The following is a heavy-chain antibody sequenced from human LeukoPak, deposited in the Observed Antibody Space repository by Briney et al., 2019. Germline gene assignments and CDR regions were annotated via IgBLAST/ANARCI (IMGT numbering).Heavy chain of an antibody. V-gene: IGHV4-34*01. D-gene: IGHD3-10*01. J-gene: IGHJ6*03. CDR3: ARRTTTMVRRYYYYYMDV. CDR1: GGSFSGYY. Sequence: SETLSLTCAVYGGSFSGYYWSWIRQPPGKGLEWIGEINHSGSTNYNPSLKSRVTISVDTSKNQFSLKLSSVTAADTAVYYCARRTTTMVRRYYYYYMDVWGKGTTVTVSS. CDR2: INHSGST.